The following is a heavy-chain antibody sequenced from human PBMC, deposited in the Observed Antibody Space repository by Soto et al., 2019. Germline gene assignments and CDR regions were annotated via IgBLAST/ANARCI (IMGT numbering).Heavy chain of an antibody. CDR2: ISPRGDNI. D-gene: IGHD6-19*01. V-gene: IGHV3-48*02. CDR1: GISLANFP. CDR3: AKGPHPNTGWPYSFDS. J-gene: IGHJ4*02. Sequence: PGGSGILSCVSSGISLANFPMKRFRHAPVKCLEWISYISPRGDNIYYTESVKGLCTIYRDNARNSLYLQMNSLRDEDAALYYCAKGPHPNTGWPYSFDSWGQGVPVTVSS.